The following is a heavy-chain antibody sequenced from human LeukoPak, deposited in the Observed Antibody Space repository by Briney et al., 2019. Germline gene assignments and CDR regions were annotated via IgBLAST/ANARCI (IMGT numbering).Heavy chain of an antibody. CDR3: ARDHSAVNDFWSGYYRYYYYYMDV. V-gene: IGHV3-30*01. Sequence: GRSLRLSCAASGFTFSSYAMHWVRQAPGKGLEWVAVISYDGSNKYYADSVKGRFTISRDNSKNTLYLQMNSLRAADTAVYYCARDHSAVNDFWSGYYRYYYYYMDVWGKGTTVTVSS. D-gene: IGHD3-3*01. CDR2: ISYDGSNK. CDR1: GFTFSSYA. J-gene: IGHJ6*03.